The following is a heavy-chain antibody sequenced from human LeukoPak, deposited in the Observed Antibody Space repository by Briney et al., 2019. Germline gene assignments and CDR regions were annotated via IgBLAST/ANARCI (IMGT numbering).Heavy chain of an antibody. Sequence: ASVKVSCKASGYTFTSYYMHWVRQAPGRGLEWVGILNPNGGGFTMYAQHFQGRVTMTRDISTYTVYMELTSLRSEDTAVYFCARDPGRGTHSSGWYDCVYFDTWGQGTLVTVSS. D-gene: IGHD6-19*01. CDR2: LNPNGGGFT. CDR3: ARDPGRGTHSSGWYDCVYFDT. V-gene: IGHV1-46*01. J-gene: IGHJ4*02. CDR1: GYTFTSYY.